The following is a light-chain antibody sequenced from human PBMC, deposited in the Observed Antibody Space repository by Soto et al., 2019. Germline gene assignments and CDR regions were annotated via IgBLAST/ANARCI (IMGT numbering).Light chain of an antibody. CDR1: QTINTY. Sequence: DIQMTQSPSSLSASVGDSVTISCRAGQTINTYLNWYQQKPGQAPKVLIFAISTVQPGVPSRFRGSGSGTEFSLTISSLQPEDAATYYCQQSYSMPPWTFGQGTKVQIK. CDR3: QQSYSMPPWT. J-gene: IGKJ1*01. V-gene: IGKV1-39*01. CDR2: AIS.